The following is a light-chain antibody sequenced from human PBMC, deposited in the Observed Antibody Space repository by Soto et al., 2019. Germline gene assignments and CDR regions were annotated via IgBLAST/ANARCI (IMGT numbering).Light chain of an antibody. CDR2: AND. V-gene: IGLV1-47*02. J-gene: IGLJ3*02. Sequence: QSVLTQPPSASGTPGQRVIISCSGRSSNIGSNYVYWFQHLPGTAPKLLIYANDQRPSGVPDRFSGSKSGTSASLAISGLRSEDEADYYCAAWDDSLGGSWVFGGGTKLTVV. CDR3: AAWDDSLGGSWV. CDR1: SSNIGSNY.